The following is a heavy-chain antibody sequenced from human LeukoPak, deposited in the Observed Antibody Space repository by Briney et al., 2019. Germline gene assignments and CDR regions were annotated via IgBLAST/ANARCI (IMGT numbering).Heavy chain of an antibody. CDR2: IYYSGST. V-gene: IGHV4-59*01. D-gene: IGHD4-17*01. CDR1: GGSISSSY. CDR3: ARDDYGDFFFDS. Sequence: PAETLSLTCTVSGGSISSSYWSWIRQPPGKGLEWIGNIYYSGSTNYNPSLKSRVTISVDTSKNQFSLRLSSVTAADTAVYYCARDDYGDFFFDSWGQGTLATVSS. J-gene: IGHJ4*02.